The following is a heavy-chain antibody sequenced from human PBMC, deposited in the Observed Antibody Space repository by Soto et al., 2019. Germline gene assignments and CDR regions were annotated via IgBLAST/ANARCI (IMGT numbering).Heavy chain of an antibody. V-gene: IGHV3-74*01. CDR3: GTTFEY. CDR2: INNDGSRT. CDR1: GFTFSNYW. J-gene: IGHJ4*02. D-gene: IGHD1-1*01. Sequence: EVQVVESGGALVQPGGSLRLSCAASGFTFSNYWMHWVRQVPGEGLVWVLSINNDGSRTWYADSVRGRIAMSRDNARNLVYLQMNSLRAEDTAVYYCGTTFEYWGQGALVTVSS.